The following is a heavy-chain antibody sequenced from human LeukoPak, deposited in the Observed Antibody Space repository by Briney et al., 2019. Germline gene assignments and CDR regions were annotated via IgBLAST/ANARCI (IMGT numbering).Heavy chain of an antibody. D-gene: IGHD4-17*01. CDR3: ARGSIDYGDYGVLGFDY. CDR1: GDSITSYY. Sequence: SETLSLTCTVSGDSITSYYWSWIRQPPGTGLEWIGYIYYSGSTNYNPSLKSRVTISVDTSKNQFSLKLSSVTAADTAVYYCARGSIDYGDYGVLGFDYWGQGTLVTVSS. V-gene: IGHV4-59*12. CDR2: IYYSGST. J-gene: IGHJ4*02.